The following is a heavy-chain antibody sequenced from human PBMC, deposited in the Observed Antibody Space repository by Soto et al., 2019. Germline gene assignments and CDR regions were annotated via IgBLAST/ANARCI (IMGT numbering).Heavy chain of an antibody. Sequence: QVQLVQSGAEVKKPGASVKVSCKASGYTFTTYGISWVRQAPGQGLEWMGWISTYNGNTNYAQNRQGXVXXXTXTYTSTAYMELRSLRSDATAVYYCVRDMFYFGTSGYYRDADYWGQGTLVTVSS. CDR2: ISTYNGNT. J-gene: IGHJ4*02. CDR1: GYTFTTYG. CDR3: VRDMFYFGTSGYYRDADY. V-gene: IGHV1-18*01. D-gene: IGHD3-22*01.